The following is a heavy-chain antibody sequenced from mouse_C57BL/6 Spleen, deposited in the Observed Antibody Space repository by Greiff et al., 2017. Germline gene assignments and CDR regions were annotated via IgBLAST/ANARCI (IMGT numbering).Heavy chain of an antibody. CDR1: GFTFSSYS. V-gene: IGHV5-4*01. D-gene: IGHD2-5*01. CDR2: ISDAGSYT. Sequence: EVLLLQSGGGLVRPGGSLKLSCAASGFTFSSYSMPWVRQTPEQRLEWVATISDAGSYTYYPDNVKGRLTIARDTAKNNLYLQMSHLKSEDIAMYYSARDGYYSNGGFDYWGQGTTLTVSS. CDR3: ARDGYYSNGGFDY. J-gene: IGHJ2*01.